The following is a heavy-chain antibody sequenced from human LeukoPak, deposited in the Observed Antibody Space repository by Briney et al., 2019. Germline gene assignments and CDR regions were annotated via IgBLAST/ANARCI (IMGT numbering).Heavy chain of an antibody. CDR1: GFTFSNYA. J-gene: IGHJ4*02. V-gene: IGHV3-23*01. D-gene: IGHD3-10*01. CDR3: AKDLLYYYGSGSYGGDY. Sequence: GGSLRLSCAASGFTFSNYAVSWVRQAPGKGLEWVSGISGSGYDTYYADSVKGRFTISRDNSKKTVYLQMISLRAEDTAVYYCAKDLLYYYGSGSYGGDYWGQGTLVTVSS. CDR2: ISGSGYDT.